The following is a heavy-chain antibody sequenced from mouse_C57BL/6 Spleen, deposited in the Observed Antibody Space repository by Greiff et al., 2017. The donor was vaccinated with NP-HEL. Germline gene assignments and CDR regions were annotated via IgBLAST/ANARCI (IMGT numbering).Heavy chain of an antibody. Sequence: EVHLVESGEGLVKPGGSLKLSCAASGFTFSSYAMSWVRQTPEKRLEWVAYISSGGDYIYYADTVKGRFTISRDNARNTLYLQMSSLKSEDTAMYYCTRKGNYPFAYWGQGTLVTVSA. CDR2: ISSGGDYI. CDR3: TRKGNYPFAY. D-gene: IGHD2-1*01. J-gene: IGHJ3*01. CDR1: GFTFSSYA. V-gene: IGHV5-9-1*02.